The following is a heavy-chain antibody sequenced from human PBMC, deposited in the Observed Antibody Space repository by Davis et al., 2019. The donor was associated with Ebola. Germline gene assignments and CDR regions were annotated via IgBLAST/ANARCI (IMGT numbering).Heavy chain of an antibody. V-gene: IGHV4-4*02. D-gene: IGHD6-13*01. CDR3: ARQGESSSWTRYYYYYGMDV. J-gene: IGHJ6*02. CDR1: GVSISSPNW. Sequence: PSETLSLTCTVSGVSISSPNWWSWVRQPPGKGLEWIGEISHSGSTNYNPSLKSRVTISVDTSKNQFSLKLSSVTAADTAVYYCARQGESSSWTRYYYYYGMDVWGQGTTVTVSS. CDR2: ISHSGST.